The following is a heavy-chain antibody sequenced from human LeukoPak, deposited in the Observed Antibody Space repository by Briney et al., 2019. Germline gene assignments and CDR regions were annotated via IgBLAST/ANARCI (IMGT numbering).Heavy chain of an antibody. Sequence: PGGSLRLSCAASGFTFSSYWMSWVRQAPGKGLEWVANIKQDGSEKYYVDSVKGRFTISRDNAKNSLYLQMNSLRAEDTAVYYCARDLSLRVAGGIDYWGQGTLVTVSS. J-gene: IGHJ4*02. CDR2: IKQDGSEK. D-gene: IGHD6-19*01. CDR1: GFTFSSYW. CDR3: ARDLSLRVAGGIDY. V-gene: IGHV3-7*01.